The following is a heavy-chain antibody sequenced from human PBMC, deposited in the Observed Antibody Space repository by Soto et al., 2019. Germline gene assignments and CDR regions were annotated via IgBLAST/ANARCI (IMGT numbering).Heavy chain of an antibody. D-gene: IGHD3-16*01. CDR3: AKGGFWVHYGMDV. Sequence: EVQLLESGGGLVQPGGSLRLSCAASGSSFSSYAMNWVRQAPGKGLEWVSSISGPGSITYYADSVKGRFTISGDNSKDTLYMQMNSLRVEDTAVYYCAKGGFWVHYGMDVWGQGTTVTVSS. V-gene: IGHV3-23*01. J-gene: IGHJ6*02. CDR2: ISGPGSIT. CDR1: GSSFSSYA.